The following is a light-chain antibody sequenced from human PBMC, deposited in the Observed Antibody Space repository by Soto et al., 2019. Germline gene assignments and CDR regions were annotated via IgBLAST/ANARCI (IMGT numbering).Light chain of an antibody. V-gene: IGKV3-20*01. CDR1: QSVSSKY. CDR2: GTS. CDR3: QQYNSWPPIT. Sequence: DIVLTQSPGTLSLSPGERATLSCRASQSVSSKYLAWYQQKPGQPPRVLIYGTSIRATGIPERFSGGGSGTDFTLTITRLESEDFAVYYCQQYNSWPPITFGQGTRLEIK. J-gene: IGKJ5*01.